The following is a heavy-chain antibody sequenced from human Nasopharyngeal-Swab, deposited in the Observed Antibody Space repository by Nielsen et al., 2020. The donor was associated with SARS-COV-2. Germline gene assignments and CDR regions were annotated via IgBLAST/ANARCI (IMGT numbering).Heavy chain of an antibody. V-gene: IGHV1-69*06. J-gene: IGHJ6*03. D-gene: IGHD5-12*01. Sequence: WAVHSPGQGLEWMGGIIPIFGTANYAQKFQGRVTITADKSTSTAYMELSSLRSEDTAVYYCARDRAYSGSYMDVWGKGTTVTVSS. CDR2: IIPIFGTA. CDR3: ARDRAYSGSYMDV.